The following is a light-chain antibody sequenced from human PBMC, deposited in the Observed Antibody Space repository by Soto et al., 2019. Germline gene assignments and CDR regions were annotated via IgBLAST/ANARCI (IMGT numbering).Light chain of an antibody. CDR2: EVT. V-gene: IGLV2-8*01. CDR3: SSYGGNSNYV. J-gene: IGLJ1*01. CDR1: SSDVGLYDY. Sequence: LTQPPSASGSPGQSVTISCTGTSSDVGLYDYVSWYQQHPGKVPKLLIYEVTQRPSGVPDRFSGSKSGNTASLTVSGLQAEDEADYYCSSYGGNSNYVFGTGTKV.